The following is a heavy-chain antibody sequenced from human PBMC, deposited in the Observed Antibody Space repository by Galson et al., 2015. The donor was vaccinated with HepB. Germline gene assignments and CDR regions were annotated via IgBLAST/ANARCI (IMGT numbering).Heavy chain of an antibody. J-gene: IGHJ5*02. CDR3: ARVRSSSWYRNWFDP. D-gene: IGHD6-13*01. CDR1: GYTFTSYD. V-gene: IGHV1-8*01. CDR2: MNPNSGNT. Sequence: SVKVSCKASGYTFTSYDINWVRQATGQGLEWMGWMNPNSGNTGYAQKFQGRVTMTRSTSISTAYMELSSLRSEDTAVYYCARVRSSSWYRNWFDPWGQGTLVTVSS.